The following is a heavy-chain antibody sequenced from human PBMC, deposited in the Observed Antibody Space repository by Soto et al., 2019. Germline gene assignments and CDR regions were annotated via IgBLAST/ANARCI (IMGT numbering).Heavy chain of an antibody. CDR2: IYYSGST. D-gene: IGHD3-22*01. CDR3: ARELITMIVVVPDAFDI. V-gene: IGHV4-30-4*02. J-gene: IGHJ3*02. CDR1: GGSISSGDYY. Sequence: SETLSLTCTVSGGSISSGDYYWSWIRQPPGKGLEWIGYIYYSGSTYYNPSLKSRVTISVDTSTSTVYMELSSLRSEDTAVYYCARELITMIVVVPDAFDIWGQGTMVTVSS.